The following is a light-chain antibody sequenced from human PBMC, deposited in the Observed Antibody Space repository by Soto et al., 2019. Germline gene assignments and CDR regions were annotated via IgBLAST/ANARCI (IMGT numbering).Light chain of an antibody. CDR1: SSDVGGYNY. J-gene: IGLJ2*01. CDR3: SSYAGSILV. Sequence: QSALTQPPSASGSPGQSVTISCTGTSSDVGGYNYVSWYQQHPGKARKLMIYEVSKRPSGVPDRFSGSKSGNTASLTVSGLQAEDEADYYCSSYAGSILVFGGGTKLTVL. CDR2: EVS. V-gene: IGLV2-8*01.